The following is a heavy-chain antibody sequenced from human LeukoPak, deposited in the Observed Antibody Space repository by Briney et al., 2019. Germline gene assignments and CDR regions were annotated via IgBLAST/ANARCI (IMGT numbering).Heavy chain of an antibody. J-gene: IGHJ6*02. D-gene: IGHD3-10*01. Sequence: PSETLSLTCTVSGGSISSYYWGWIRQPPGKGLEWIGYIYYSGSTNYNPSLKSRVTISVDTSKNQFSLKLSSVTAADTAVYYCARDVFHGDYYYGMDVWGQGTTVTVSS. CDR2: IYYSGST. CDR3: ARDVFHGDYYYGMDV. V-gene: IGHV4-59*01. CDR1: GGSISSYY.